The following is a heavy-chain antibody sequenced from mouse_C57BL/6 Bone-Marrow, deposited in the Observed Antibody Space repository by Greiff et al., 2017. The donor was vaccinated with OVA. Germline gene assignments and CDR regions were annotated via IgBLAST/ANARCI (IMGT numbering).Heavy chain of an antibody. CDR2: ISTYYGDA. CDR3: ARCSTTVENYAMDY. D-gene: IGHD1-1*01. J-gene: IGHJ4*01. Sequence: QVQLKQSGPELVRPGVSVKISCKGSGYTFTDYAMHWVKQSHATSLEWIGVISTYYGDASYNQKFKDKATMTVDQSSSTAYMELARLTSEDSAVYYCARCSTTVENYAMDYWGQGTSVTVSS. CDR1: GYTFTDYA. V-gene: IGHV1-67*01.